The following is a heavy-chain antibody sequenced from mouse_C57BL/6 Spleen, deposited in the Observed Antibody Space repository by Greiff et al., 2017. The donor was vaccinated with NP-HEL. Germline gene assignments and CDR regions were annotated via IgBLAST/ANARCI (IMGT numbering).Heavy chain of an antibody. J-gene: IGHJ2*01. D-gene: IGHD1-1*01. CDR1: GYAFSSSW. CDR2: IYPGDGDT. V-gene: IGHV1-82*01. CDR3: AREGNYYGSSHFDY. Sequence: QVQLQQSGPELVKPGASVKISCKASGYAFSSSWMNWVKQRPGKGLEWIGRIYPGDGDTNYNGKFKGKATLTADTSSSTAYMQLSSLTSEDSAVYFCAREGNYYGSSHFDYWGQGTTLTVSS.